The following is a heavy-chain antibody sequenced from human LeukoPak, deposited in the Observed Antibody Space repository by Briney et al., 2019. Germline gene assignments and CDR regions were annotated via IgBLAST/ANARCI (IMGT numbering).Heavy chain of an antibody. CDR3: AKDKIVGRFPSPYYGMDV. J-gene: IGHJ6*02. CDR2: ISDTGDST. V-gene: IGHV3-23*01. Sequence: PGGSLRLSCAASGFTFSTYAMSWVRQAPGKGLEWVSAISDTGDSTNSADSVKGRFTISRDNSKNTLYLEMNSLRAEDTAVYYCAKDKIVGRFPSPYYGMDVWGQGTTVTVSS. D-gene: IGHD3-22*01. CDR1: GFTFSTYA.